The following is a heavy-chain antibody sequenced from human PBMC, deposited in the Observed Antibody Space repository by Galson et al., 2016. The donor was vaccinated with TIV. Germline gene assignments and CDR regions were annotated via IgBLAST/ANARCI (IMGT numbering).Heavy chain of an antibody. J-gene: IGHJ4*02. CDR3: ARDLDSTVTAPFDY. CDR2: INPNSGDT. CDR1: GYTFTGYY. Sequence: SVKVSCKASGYTFTGYYMHWVRQAPGQGLEWMGWINPNSGDTNYAQNSQDRVTMTRDKSIRTDYMELSRLKSDDTAVYYCARDLDSTVTAPFDYWGQGTLVTISS. D-gene: IGHD4-17*01. V-gene: IGHV1-2*02.